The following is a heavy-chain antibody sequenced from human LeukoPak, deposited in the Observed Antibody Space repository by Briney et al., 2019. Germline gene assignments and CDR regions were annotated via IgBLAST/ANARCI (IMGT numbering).Heavy chain of an antibody. CDR1: GGSISSSSYY. Sequence: SETLSLTCTVSGGSISSSSYYWGWIRQPPGKGLEWIGSIYYSGSTYYNPSLKSRVTISVDTSKNQFSLKLSSVTAPDTAVYYCASHPYSGRTNWFDPWGQGTLLTVSS. D-gene: IGHD1-26*01. J-gene: IGHJ5*02. V-gene: IGHV4-39*01. CDR3: ASHPYSGRTNWFDP. CDR2: IYYSGST.